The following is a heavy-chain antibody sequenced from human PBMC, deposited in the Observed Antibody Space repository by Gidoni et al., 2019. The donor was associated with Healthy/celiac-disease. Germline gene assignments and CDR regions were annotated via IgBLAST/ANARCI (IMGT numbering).Heavy chain of an antibody. J-gene: IGHJ4*02. Sequence: EVQLVESGEGLVQPGGSLRLSCAASGFTFSSYAMHWVRQAPGKGLEYVSAISSNGGSTYYADSVKGRFTISRDNSKNTLYLQMGSLRAEDMAVYYCARGHYDSSGYYSRGGVDYWGQGTLVTVSS. V-gene: IGHV3-64*02. CDR3: ARGHYDSSGYYSRGGVDY. CDR1: GFTFSSYA. CDR2: ISSNGGST. D-gene: IGHD3-22*01.